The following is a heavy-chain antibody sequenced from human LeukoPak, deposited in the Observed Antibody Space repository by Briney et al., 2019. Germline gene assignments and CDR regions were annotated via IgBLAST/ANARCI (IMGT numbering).Heavy chain of an antibody. J-gene: IGHJ4*02. Sequence: GGSLRLSCAASGFTFSAYAMHWVRQAPGKGLEFLSSINSNGDSTYHADSVKGRFTISRDNSRSTLYLQMRSLRPEDTAVYYCVKSGYSTSSDVDYWGQGTLVTVSS. V-gene: IGHV3-64D*09. CDR2: INSNGDST. CDR3: VKSGYSTSSDVDY. CDR1: GFTFSAYA. D-gene: IGHD6-6*01.